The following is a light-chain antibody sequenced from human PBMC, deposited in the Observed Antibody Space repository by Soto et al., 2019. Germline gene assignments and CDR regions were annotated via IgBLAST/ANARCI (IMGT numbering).Light chain of an antibody. CDR3: TQYDSLLWT. CDR2: KAS. J-gene: IGKJ1*01. Sequence: FALSFSVANSVTVPCRASQSINIWLAWYQQKPGKAPKLLIYKASTLEVGVPSRFSGSGSGTEFTLTISTLQPSDFVTYCCTQYDSLLWTFGEGSRVDI. V-gene: IGKV1-5*03. CDR1: QSINIW.